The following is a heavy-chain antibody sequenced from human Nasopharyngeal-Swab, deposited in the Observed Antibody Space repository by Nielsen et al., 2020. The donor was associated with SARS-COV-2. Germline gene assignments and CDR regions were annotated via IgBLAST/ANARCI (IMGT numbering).Heavy chain of an antibody. CDR1: GDTFTNSA. CDR2: IVPALGLP. D-gene: IGHD5-12*01. CDR3: TREGEYGAYDAPDY. Sequence: SVQVSCKSSGDTFTNSALSWVRQAPGQGLDWMGGIVPALGLPHYAQKFRGRATISADRSRTTSYLELSSLRSEDTAIYYCTREGEYGAYDAPDYWGQGTLVTVSS. V-gene: IGHV1-69*10. J-gene: IGHJ4*02.